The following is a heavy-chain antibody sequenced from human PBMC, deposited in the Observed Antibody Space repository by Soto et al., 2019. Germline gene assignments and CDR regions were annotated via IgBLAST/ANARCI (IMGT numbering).Heavy chain of an antibody. J-gene: IGHJ6*02. CDR1: GGTFSSYA. Sequence: QVQLVQSGAEVKKPGSSVKVSCKASGGTFSSYAISWVRQAPGQGLEWMGGIIPISGTAIYAQKFQGRVTITADESTSTAYMELSSLRCEDTAVYYCARSQGSSTSLEIYYYYYYGMDVWGQGTTVTVSS. D-gene: IGHD2-2*01. CDR3: ARSQGSSTSLEIYYYYYYGMDV. V-gene: IGHV1-69*01. CDR2: IIPISGTA.